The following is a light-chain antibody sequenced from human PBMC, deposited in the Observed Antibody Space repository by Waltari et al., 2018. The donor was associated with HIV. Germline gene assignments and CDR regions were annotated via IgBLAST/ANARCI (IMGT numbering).Light chain of an antibody. Sequence: QSALTQPASVSGSPGQSITISCTATSSDVASYNLVSWYQQHPGKAPKVMIYAVTKRPSGVSNRFSGAKSDNTASLTSSGLQAEDEADDYCCSYAGTGTYVFGTGTKVTVL. CDR1: SSDVASYNL. V-gene: IGLV2-23*02. J-gene: IGLJ1*01. CDR3: CSYAGTGTYV. CDR2: AVT.